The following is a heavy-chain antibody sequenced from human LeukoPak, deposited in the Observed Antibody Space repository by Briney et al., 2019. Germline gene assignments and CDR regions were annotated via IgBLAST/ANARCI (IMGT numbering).Heavy chain of an antibody. CDR1: GGSISSGGYS. D-gene: IGHD2-8*01. CDR2: IYHSGST. Sequence: PSETLSLTCAVSGGSISSGGYSWSWIRQPPGKGLEWIGYIYHSGSTYYNPSLKSRVTISVDRSKNQFSLKLSSVTAADTAVYYCARGGVMVAGTPYYYYGMDVWGQGTTVTVSS. V-gene: IGHV4-30-2*01. J-gene: IGHJ6*02. CDR3: ARGGVMVAGTPYYYYGMDV.